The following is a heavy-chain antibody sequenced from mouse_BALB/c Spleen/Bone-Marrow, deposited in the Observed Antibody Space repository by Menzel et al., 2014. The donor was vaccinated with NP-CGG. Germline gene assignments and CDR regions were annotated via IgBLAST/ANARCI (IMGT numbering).Heavy chain of an antibody. CDR3: TREGDSPFAY. Sequence: GAELAKPGASVKMSCKASGYTFTSYWMHWIKQRPGQGLEWIGYITPSTGYIEYNQKFKDKATLTADKSSSTAYMQLSSLTSEDSAVYYCTREGDSPFAYWGQGTLVTVSA. CDR2: ITPSTGYI. D-gene: IGHD2-13*01. V-gene: IGHV1-7*01. J-gene: IGHJ3*01. CDR1: GYTFTSYW.